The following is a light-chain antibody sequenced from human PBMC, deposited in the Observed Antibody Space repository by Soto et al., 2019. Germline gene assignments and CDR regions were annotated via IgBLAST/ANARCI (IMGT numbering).Light chain of an antibody. J-gene: IGKJ1*01. Sequence: EIVLTQSPGTLSLSPGERATFSCRASQSVSSSYIAWYQQKRGQAPRRLIYGASIRATGIPDRFSGSGSGTDFTLTISRLEPEDFALYYCQQYNNWPGTFGQGTKVDIK. CDR2: GAS. CDR1: QSVSSSY. CDR3: QQYNNWPGT. V-gene: IGKV3-20*01.